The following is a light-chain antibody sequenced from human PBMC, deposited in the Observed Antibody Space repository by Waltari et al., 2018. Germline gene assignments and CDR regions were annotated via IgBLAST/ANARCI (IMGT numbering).Light chain of an antibody. CDR3: QVWDGSSHWV. J-gene: IGLJ3*02. CDR2: YDT. V-gene: IGLV3-21*04. Sequence: SYVLTQPPSVSVAPGRTARMTCGGNDIGDTSVHWYQQKPGQAPVLVISYDTDRPSGIPERFSGSNSGNTATLTISRVEAGDEADFYCQVWDGSSHWVFGGGTKLTVL. CDR1: DIGDTS.